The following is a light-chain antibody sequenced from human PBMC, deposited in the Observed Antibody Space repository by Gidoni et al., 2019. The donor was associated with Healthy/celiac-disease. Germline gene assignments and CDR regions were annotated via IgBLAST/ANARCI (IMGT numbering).Light chain of an antibody. CDR2: RNN. CDR3: SAWDSSLSAVV. CDR1: SNNVGNQG. Sequence: QAGLTQPPSVSKGLRQTATLTCTGNSNNVGNQGAAWLQQHQVHPPKLLSYRNNNRPSGISERLSASRSGNTASLTITVLQPEDEADYYCSAWDSSLSAVVFGGGTKLTVL. J-gene: IGLJ2*01. V-gene: IGLV10-54*01.